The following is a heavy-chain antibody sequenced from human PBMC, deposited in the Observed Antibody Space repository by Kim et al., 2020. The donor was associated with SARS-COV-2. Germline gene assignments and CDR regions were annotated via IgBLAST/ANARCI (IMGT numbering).Heavy chain of an antibody. J-gene: IGHJ1*01. D-gene: IGHD1-26*01. CDR3: AKAKHGLGSFQH. V-gene: IGHV3-23*01. Sequence: YYADSVKGRFTISRDNSKNTLYLQMNSLRAEDTAVYYCAKAKHGLGSFQHWGQGTLVTVSS.